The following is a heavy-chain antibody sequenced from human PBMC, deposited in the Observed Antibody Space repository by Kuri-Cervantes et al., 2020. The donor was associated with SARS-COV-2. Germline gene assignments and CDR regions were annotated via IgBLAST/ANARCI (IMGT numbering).Heavy chain of an antibody. CDR1: GFTVSSYA. V-gene: IGHV3-30*03. CDR2: ISYDGSNK. Sequence: GESLKISCAASGFTVSSYAMHWVRQAPGKGLEWVALISYDGSNKYYADSVKGRFTISRDNSKNTLYLQMNSLRAEDTAVNYCARLEATNYFDYWGQGTLVTASS. CDR3: ARLEATNYFDY. J-gene: IGHJ4*02. D-gene: IGHD1-26*01.